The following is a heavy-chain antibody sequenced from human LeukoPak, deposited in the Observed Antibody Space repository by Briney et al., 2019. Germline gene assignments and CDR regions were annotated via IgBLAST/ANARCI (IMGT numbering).Heavy chain of an antibody. D-gene: IGHD3-10*01. CDR1: GITLSNYG. CDR2: ISGSGGRT. CDR3: AKGLTMVRGVITY. Sequence: GGSLRLSCAVSGITLSNYGMSWVRQAPGKGLEWVAGISGSGGRTDYADSVKGRFTISRDNSKNTLYLQMNSLRAEDTAVYYCAKGLTMVRGVITYWGQGTLVTVSS. V-gene: IGHV3-23*01. J-gene: IGHJ4*02.